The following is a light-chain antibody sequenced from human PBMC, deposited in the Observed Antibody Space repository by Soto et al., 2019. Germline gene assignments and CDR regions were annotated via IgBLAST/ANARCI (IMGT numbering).Light chain of an antibody. CDR3: QQYESSPIT. CDR1: QTLSSNS. CDR2: GAS. J-gene: IGKJ4*01. V-gene: IGKV3-20*01. Sequence: ETVLQQSPASLSLSPGERATLSCRASQTLSSNSLAWYQQRPGQTPRVLVYGASNRATGIPDKFSGSGSGTDFTLTISRLEPEDFAVYYCQQYESSPITFGGGTKVDI.